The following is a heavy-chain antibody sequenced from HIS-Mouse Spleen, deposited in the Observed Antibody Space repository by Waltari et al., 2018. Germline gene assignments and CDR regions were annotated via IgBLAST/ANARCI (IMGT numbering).Heavy chain of an antibody. CDR1: RGSFSGYY. CDR2: INHSGST. CDR3: ARVRTGDPSYWYFDL. J-gene: IGHJ2*01. V-gene: IGHV4-34*01. D-gene: IGHD7-27*01. Sequence: QVQLQQWGPGLMKPSETLCLTCAVYRGSFSGYYWHWIRQPPVKGLEWIGEINHSGSTNYNPSLKSRVTISVDTSKNQFSLKLSSVTAADTAVYYCARVRTGDPSYWYFDLWGRGTLVTVSS.